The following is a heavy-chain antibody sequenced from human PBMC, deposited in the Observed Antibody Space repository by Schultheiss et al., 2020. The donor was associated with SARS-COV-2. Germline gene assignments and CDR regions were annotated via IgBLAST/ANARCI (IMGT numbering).Heavy chain of an antibody. J-gene: IGHJ3*02. Sequence: GESLKISCAASGFTFSNAWMSWVRQAPGKGLEWVSAISGSGGSTYYADSVKGRFTISRDNSKNTLYLQMNSLRAEDTALYYCAKDAAAYANAFDIWGQGTMVTGSS. CDR2: ISGSGGST. CDR1: GFTFSNAW. D-gene: IGHD2-2*01. V-gene: IGHV3-23*01. CDR3: AKDAAAYANAFDI.